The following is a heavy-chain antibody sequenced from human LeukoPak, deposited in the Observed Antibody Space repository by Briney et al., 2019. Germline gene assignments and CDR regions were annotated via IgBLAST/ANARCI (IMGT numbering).Heavy chain of an antibody. CDR2: IDAGGGDT. CDR3: GRPTKYWLVRGNGVDV. J-gene: IGHJ6*02. D-gene: IGHD6-19*01. Sequence: GASLRLSCAASGFSLSSYGMTWVRQAPGKGLEWVSSIDAGGGDTYHSDSVKGRFTISRDNSMNTLYLQMNSLRADDTAVYYCGRPTKYWLVRGNGVDVWGQGTTVTVSS. V-gene: IGHV3-23*01. CDR1: GFSLSSYG.